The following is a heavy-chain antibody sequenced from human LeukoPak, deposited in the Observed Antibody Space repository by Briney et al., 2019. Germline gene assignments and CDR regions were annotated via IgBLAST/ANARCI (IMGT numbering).Heavy chain of an antibody. V-gene: IGHV1-18*01. Sequence: GASVKVSCKASGYTFTSYDINWVRQATGQGLEWMGWISAYNGNTNYAQKLQGRVTVTTDTSTSTAYMELRSLRSDDTAVYYCARELTTGTTNWFDPWGQGTLVTVSS. CDR1: GYTFTSYD. D-gene: IGHD1-1*01. CDR2: ISAYNGNT. J-gene: IGHJ5*02. CDR3: ARELTTGTTNWFDP.